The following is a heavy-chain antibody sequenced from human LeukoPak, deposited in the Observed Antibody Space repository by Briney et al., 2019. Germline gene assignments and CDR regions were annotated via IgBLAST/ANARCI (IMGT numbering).Heavy chain of an antibody. CDR2: ISDSGGNT. CDR1: GFTFSRFA. CDR3: AKIQGWFNAAFHI. J-gene: IGHJ3*02. D-gene: IGHD6-19*01. V-gene: IGHV3-23*01. Sequence: GGSLRLSCAASGFTFSRFAMSWVRQAPGKGLEWISIISDSGGNTYYADSVKGRFTISRDNSKNTLYLLMDSLRAEDTAVYYCAKIQGWFNAAFHIGGQGTMVTVSS.